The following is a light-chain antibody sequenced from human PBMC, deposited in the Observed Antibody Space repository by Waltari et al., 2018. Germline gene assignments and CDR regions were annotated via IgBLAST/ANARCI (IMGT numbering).Light chain of an antibody. CDR3: QTGGHGTWV. CDR2: VNSDGSH. V-gene: IGLV4-69*01. J-gene: IGLJ3*02. CDR1: SGHSSNI. Sequence: QLVLTQSPSASASLGASVKLTCTLSSGHSSNIIAWLQQQPEKGPRYLMKVNSDGSHSKGDEIPERFSGSRSGAERYLTISSLQSEDEADYYCQTGGHGTWVFGGGTKLTVL.